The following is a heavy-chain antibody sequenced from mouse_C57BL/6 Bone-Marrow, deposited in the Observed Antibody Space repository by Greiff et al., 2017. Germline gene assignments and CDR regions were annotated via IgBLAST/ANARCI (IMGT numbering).Heavy chain of an antibody. Sequence: DVQLVESGGGLVQPKGSLKLSCAASGFSFNTYAMNWVRQAPGKGLEWVARIRSKSNNYATYYADSVKDRFTISRDDSESMLYLQMNNLKTEDTAMYYCVRSYYGSSWGDWYFDVWGTGTTVTVSS. J-gene: IGHJ1*03. CDR3: VRSYYGSSWGDWYFDV. V-gene: IGHV10-1*01. CDR2: IRSKSNNYAT. CDR1: GFSFNTYA. D-gene: IGHD1-1*01.